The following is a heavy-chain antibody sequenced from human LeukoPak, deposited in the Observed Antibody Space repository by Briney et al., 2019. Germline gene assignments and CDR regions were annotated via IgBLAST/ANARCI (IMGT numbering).Heavy chain of an antibody. V-gene: IGHV1-69*05. Sequence: ASVKVSCKACAGTFSSYAISWVRQAPGQGLEWMGRIIPIFGTANYAQKFQGRVTITTDESTSTAYMELSSLRSEDTAVYYCARSYDSSGYYFDYWGQGTLVTVSS. CDR2: IIPIFGTA. CDR1: AGTFSSYA. CDR3: ARSYDSSGYYFDY. J-gene: IGHJ4*02. D-gene: IGHD3-22*01.